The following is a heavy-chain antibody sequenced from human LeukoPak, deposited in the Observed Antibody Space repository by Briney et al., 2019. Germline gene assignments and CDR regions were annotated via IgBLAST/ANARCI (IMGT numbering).Heavy chain of an antibody. J-gene: IGHJ4*02. Sequence: PSETLSLTCTVSGGSISSSSYYWGWIRQPPGKGLEWIGSIYYSGSTYYNPSLKSRVTISVDTSKNQFSLKLSSVTAADTAVYYCARELAGSLQLDYWGQGTLVTVSS. CDR3: ARELAGSLQLDY. D-gene: IGHD3-10*01. CDR1: GGSISSSSYY. CDR2: IYYSGST. V-gene: IGHV4-39*07.